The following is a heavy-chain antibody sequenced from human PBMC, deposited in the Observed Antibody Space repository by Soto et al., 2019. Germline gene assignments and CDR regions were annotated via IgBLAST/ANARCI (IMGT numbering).Heavy chain of an antibody. Sequence: GGSLRLSCAASGFTFSSYGMHWVRQAPGKGLEWVAVIWYDGSNKYYADSVKGRFTISRDNSKNTLYLQMNSLRAEDTAVYYCARVYSGYDFPDGGDIYYFDYWGQGTLVTVSS. D-gene: IGHD5-12*01. CDR1: GFTFSSYG. CDR3: ARVYSGYDFPDGGDIYYFDY. CDR2: IWYDGSNK. V-gene: IGHV3-33*01. J-gene: IGHJ4*02.